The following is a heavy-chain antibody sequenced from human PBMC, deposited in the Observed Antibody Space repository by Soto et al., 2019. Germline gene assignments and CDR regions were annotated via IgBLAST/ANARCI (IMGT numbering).Heavy chain of an antibody. CDR3: ARGYRELYYYAMDV. Sequence: QVELVQSGVEVKKPGSSLKVSCKASGGTFTNYAFNWVRQAPGQGLAWMGGIIPFYDKANYAEKFLGRVTITADKSTTTAYMELSSLTSDDTAVYFCARGYRELYYYAMDVWGRGTPAIVSS. CDR1: GGTFTNYA. V-gene: IGHV1-69*06. CDR2: IIPFYDKA. D-gene: IGHD3-10*01. J-gene: IGHJ6*02.